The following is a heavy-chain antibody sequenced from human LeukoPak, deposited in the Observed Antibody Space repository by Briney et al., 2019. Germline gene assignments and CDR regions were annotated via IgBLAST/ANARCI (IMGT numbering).Heavy chain of an antibody. CDR3: ARELDPGYYGSGSYYRKGIDY. Sequence: GGSLRLSCAASGFTFSSYAMHWVHQAPGKGLEWVAVISYDGSNKYYADSVKGRFTISRDNSKNTLYLQMNSLRAEDTAVYYCARELDPGYYGSGSYYRKGIDYWGQGTLVTVSS. CDR1: GFTFSSYA. V-gene: IGHV3-30*04. CDR2: ISYDGSNK. D-gene: IGHD3-10*01. J-gene: IGHJ4*02.